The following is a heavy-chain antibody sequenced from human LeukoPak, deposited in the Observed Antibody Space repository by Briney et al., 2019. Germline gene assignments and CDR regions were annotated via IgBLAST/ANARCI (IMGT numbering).Heavy chain of an antibody. CDR3: TTRYCSSTSWRRPDDDY. CDR2: IKSKTDGGTT. D-gene: IGHD2-2*01. J-gene: IGHJ4*02. V-gene: IGHV3-15*01. Sequence: GGSLRLSCAASGFTFSSYAMSWVRQAPGKGLEWVGRIKSKTDGGTTDYAAPVKGRFTISRDDSKNTLYLQMNSLKTEDTAVYYCTTRYCSSTSWRRPDDDYWGQGTLVTVSS. CDR1: GFTFSSYA.